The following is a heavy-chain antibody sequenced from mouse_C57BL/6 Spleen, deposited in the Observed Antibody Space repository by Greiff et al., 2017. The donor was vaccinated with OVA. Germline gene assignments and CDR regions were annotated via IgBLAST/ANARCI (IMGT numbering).Heavy chain of an antibody. CDR3: TRVMVTTGYYFDY. V-gene: IGHV5-9-1*02. Sequence: EVQRVESGEGLVKPGGSLKLSCAASGFTFSSYAMSWVRQTPEKRLEWVAYISSGGDYIYYADTVKGRFTISRDNARNTLYLQMSSLKSEDTAMYYCTRVMVTTGYYFDYWGQGTTLTVSS. D-gene: IGHD2-2*01. J-gene: IGHJ2*01. CDR1: GFTFSSYA. CDR2: ISSGGDYI.